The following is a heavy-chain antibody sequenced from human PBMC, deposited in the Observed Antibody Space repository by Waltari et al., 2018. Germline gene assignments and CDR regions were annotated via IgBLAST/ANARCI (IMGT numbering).Heavy chain of an antibody. V-gene: IGHV4-59*01. CDR2: TSHSGST. D-gene: IGHD3-3*01. CDR1: GDSNNNYF. J-gene: IGHJ4*02. Sequence: QVQLQESGPGLVKPSETLSLTCTVSGDSNNNYFWGWVRQPPGTRLEWIGYTSHSGSTRYNPYLKSRVTISVDKSKNQFSLRLDSVTAADTAIYYCARSFDFWSGYSLGHWGQGTLVTVSS. CDR3: ARSFDFWSGYSLGH.